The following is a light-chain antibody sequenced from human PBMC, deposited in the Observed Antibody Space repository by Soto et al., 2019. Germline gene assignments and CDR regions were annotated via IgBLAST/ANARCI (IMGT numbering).Light chain of an antibody. CDR3: QQYNNWPPLT. CDR2: GAS. CDR1: QSVSSN. V-gene: IGKV3D-15*01. Sequence: EIVMTQSPATLSVALGERATLSCRASQSVSSNLAWYQQKPGQAPRLLIYGASTRATGIPARFSGSWSGTEFTLTISRLQSEDFAVYYCQQYNNWPPLTFGGGTKVEIK. J-gene: IGKJ4*01.